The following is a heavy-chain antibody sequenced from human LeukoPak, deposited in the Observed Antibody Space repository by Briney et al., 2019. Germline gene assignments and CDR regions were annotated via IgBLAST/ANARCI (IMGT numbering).Heavy chain of an antibody. Sequence: GGSLRLSCAASGFTFDDYAMHWVRQAPGKSLEWVSGISWNSGSIGYADSVKGRFTISRDNAKNSLYLQMNSLRAEDTALYYCAKGIWPTVTTGGFDYWGQGTLVTVSS. CDR1: GFTFDDYA. D-gene: IGHD4-11*01. V-gene: IGHV3-9*01. CDR3: AKGIWPTVTTGGFDY. J-gene: IGHJ4*02. CDR2: ISWNSGSI.